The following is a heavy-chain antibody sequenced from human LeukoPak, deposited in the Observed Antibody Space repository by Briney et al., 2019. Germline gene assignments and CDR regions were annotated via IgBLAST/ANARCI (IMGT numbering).Heavy chain of an antibody. CDR1: GFTFSSYG. D-gene: IGHD3-22*01. V-gene: IGHV3-23*01. Sequence: GGYLRLSCAASGFTFSSYGMSWVRQAPGKGLEWVSAISGSGGSTYCADSVKGRFTISRDNSKNTLYLQMNSLRAEDTAVYYCAKRMGQAFYYDSSGSSFDYWGQGTLVTVSS. CDR3: AKRMGQAFYYDSSGSSFDY. CDR2: ISGSGGST. J-gene: IGHJ4*02.